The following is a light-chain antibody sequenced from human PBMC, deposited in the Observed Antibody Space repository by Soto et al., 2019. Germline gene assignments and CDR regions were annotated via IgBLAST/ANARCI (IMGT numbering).Light chain of an antibody. J-gene: IGKJ2*01. Sequence: EIVLTQSPVTLSVSPGESATLSCRASQSVGFNLAWYQQKPGQAPRLLIYAASTRATGIPARFSGSGSGTEFTLTISSLQSGDFVVYYCQQYNSWYTFGQGTKLEIK. CDR1: QSVGFN. V-gene: IGKV3-15*01. CDR2: AAS. CDR3: QQYNSWYT.